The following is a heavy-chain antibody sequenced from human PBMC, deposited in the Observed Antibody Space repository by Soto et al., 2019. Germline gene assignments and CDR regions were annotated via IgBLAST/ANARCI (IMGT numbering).Heavy chain of an antibody. CDR1: GFSFTSFA. D-gene: IGHD2-15*01. CDR2: IVGSDAKT. CDR3: AREVVVARTWGFDP. J-gene: IGHJ5*02. V-gene: IGHV3-23*01. Sequence: GGSLRLSCTTSGFSFTSFALTWVRQAPGQGLECVATIVGSDAKTHYADSVKGRFSISRDTSRNTVYLQMNNLRADDTAIYYCAREVVVARTWGFDPWGQGTLVTVSS.